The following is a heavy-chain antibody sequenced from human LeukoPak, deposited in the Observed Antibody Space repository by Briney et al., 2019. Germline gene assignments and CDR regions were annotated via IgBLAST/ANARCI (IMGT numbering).Heavy chain of an antibody. J-gene: IGHJ6*03. CDR1: GGSFSGYY. V-gene: IGHV4-34*01. CDR2: INHSGST. D-gene: IGHD2-15*01. Sequence: SETLSLTCAVYGGSFSGYYWSWIRQPPGKGLEWIGEINHSGSTNYNPSLKSRVTISVDTSKNQFSLKLSSVTAADTAVYYCARSDGGYCSGGSCYSGYYYYYYVDVWGKGTTVTISS. CDR3: ARSDGGYCSGGSCYSGYYYYYYVDV.